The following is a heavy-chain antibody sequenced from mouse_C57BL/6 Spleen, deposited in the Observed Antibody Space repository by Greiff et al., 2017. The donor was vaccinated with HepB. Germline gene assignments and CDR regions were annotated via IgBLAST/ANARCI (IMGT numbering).Heavy chain of an antibody. D-gene: IGHD1-1*01. J-gene: IGHJ4*01. V-gene: IGHV14-2*01. CDR1: GFNIKDYY. CDR3: AFTTVVATDAMDY. CDR2: IDPEDGET. Sequence: EVQLQQSGAELVKPGASVKLSCTASGFNIKDYYMHWVKQRTEQGLEWIGRIDPEDGETKYAPKFPGKATITADTSANTAYLQLSSLTSEDTAVYYCAFTTVVATDAMDYWGQGTSVTVSS.